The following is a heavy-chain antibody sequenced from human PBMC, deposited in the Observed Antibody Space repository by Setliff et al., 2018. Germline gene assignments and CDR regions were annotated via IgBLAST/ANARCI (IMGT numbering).Heavy chain of an antibody. CDR3: AKWERGTTSDYFDY. CDR2: ISGSGTST. J-gene: IGHJ4*02. CDR1: GFSFSKFA. V-gene: IGHV3-23*01. D-gene: IGHD1-26*01. Sequence: GESLRLSCAASGFSFSKFAMSWVRQSPGKGLEWVSGISGSGTSTNFADSVKGRFTISRDNFKNTLYLQMNSLRVEDTAVYYCAKWERGTTSDYFDYWGQGALVTVSS.